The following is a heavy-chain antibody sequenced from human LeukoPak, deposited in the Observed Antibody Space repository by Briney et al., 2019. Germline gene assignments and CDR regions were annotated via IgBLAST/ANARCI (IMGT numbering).Heavy chain of an antibody. D-gene: IGHD3-9*01. CDR2: ISSNGGST. V-gene: IGHV3-64D*06. J-gene: IGHJ5*02. CDR3: VKASGILGFDP. Sequence: GGSLRLSCSASGFTFSSYAMHWVRQAPGKGLEYVSAISSNGGSTYYADSVKGRFTISRDNSKNTLYLQMSSLRAEDTAVYYCVKASGILGFDPWGQGTLVTVSS. CDR1: GFTFSSYA.